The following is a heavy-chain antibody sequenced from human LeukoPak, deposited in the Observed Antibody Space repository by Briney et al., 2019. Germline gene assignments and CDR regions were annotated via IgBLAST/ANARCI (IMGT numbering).Heavy chain of an antibody. Sequence: PGGSLRLSCAASGFTFSSYAMSWVRQAPGKGLEWVSAISGGGSTYYADSVKGRFTISRDNSKNTLYLQMNSLRAEDTAVYYCTARRGGSRLDYWGQGTLVTVSS. CDR2: ISGGGST. CDR1: GFTFSSYA. CDR3: TARRGGSRLDY. D-gene: IGHD1-26*01. V-gene: IGHV3-23*01. J-gene: IGHJ4*02.